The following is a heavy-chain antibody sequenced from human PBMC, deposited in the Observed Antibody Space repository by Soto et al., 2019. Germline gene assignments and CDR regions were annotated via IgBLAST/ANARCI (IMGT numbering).Heavy chain of an antibody. D-gene: IGHD5-18*01. CDR3: ARDPGYSYGNT. V-gene: IGHV1-69*04. CDR1: GDTFNFYT. CDR2: TIPMLSMS. J-gene: IGHJ5*02. Sequence: SVKVSCKASGDTFNFYTINWVRQAPGQGLEWMGRTIPMLSMSNYALKSQGRLTITADKSTSTAYMDLSSLRSEDTAMYYCARDPGYSYGNTWGQGTLVTVSS.